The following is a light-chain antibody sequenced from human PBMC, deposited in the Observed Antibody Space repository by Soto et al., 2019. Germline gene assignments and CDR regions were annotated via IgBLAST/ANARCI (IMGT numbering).Light chain of an antibody. CDR2: KAS. J-gene: IGKJ1*01. CDR3: LRYDSYSVRT. V-gene: IGKV1-5*03. CDR1: QTITTS. Sequence: DIQMTQSPSTLSASVGDGVIITCRASQTITTSLAWYQQKPGKAPKLLIYKASSLETGVPSRFSGSGSGTEFTLTISSPQPDDFATYYCLRYDSYSVRTFGQGTKVEI.